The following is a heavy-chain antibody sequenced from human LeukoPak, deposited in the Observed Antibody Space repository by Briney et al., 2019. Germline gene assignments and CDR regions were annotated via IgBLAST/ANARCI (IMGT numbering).Heavy chain of an antibody. CDR1: GYSISSGYY. Sequence: SETLSLTCTVSGYSISSGYYWGWIRQPPGKGLEWIGSIYHSGSTYYNPSLKSRVTISVDTSKNQFSLKLSSVTAADTAVYYCARGATIFGVVIIWGQGTLVTVSS. V-gene: IGHV4-38-2*02. CDR3: ARGATIFGVVII. J-gene: IGHJ4*02. CDR2: IYHSGST. D-gene: IGHD3-3*01.